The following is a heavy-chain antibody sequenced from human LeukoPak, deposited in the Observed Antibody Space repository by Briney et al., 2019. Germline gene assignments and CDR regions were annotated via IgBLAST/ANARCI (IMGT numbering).Heavy chain of an antibody. V-gene: IGHV3-23*01. J-gene: IGHJ6*02. CDR2: LSGSGGST. D-gene: IGHD2-21*02. CDR1: GFTFSSYA. CDR3: AGQEYCGGDCFFSMDV. Sequence: GASLRLSCAASGFTFSSYAMSWVRQAPGKGLEWVSLLSGSGGSTYYADSVKGRFTISRDSSKNTLYLQMNSLRAEDTAVYHCAGQEYCGGDCFFSMDVWGQGTTVTVSS.